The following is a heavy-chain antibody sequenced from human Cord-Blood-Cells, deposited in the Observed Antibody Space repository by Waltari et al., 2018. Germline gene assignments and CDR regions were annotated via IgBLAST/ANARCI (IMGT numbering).Heavy chain of an antibody. CDR3: AKDQATYYDFWSGYYDY. V-gene: IGHV3-30*18. CDR2: ISYDGSNK. Sequence: QVQLVESGGGVVQPGRSLRLSCAASGFTFSIHGMHCARQAPGKGLEWVAVISYDGSNKYYADSVKGRFTISRDNSKNTLYLQMNSLRAEDTAVYYCAKDQATYYDFWSGYYDYWGQGTLVTVSS. J-gene: IGHJ4*02. D-gene: IGHD3-3*01. CDR1: GFTFSIHG.